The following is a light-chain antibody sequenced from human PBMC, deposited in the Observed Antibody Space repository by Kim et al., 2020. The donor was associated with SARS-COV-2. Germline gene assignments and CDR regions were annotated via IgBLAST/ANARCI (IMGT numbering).Light chain of an antibody. CDR3: QAWDSSKVV. CDR2: QDS. Sequence: SPGQTASITCAGDKLGDKYARWYQQKPGQSPVLVIYQDSKRPSGIPERISGSNSGNTATLTISGTQAMDEADYYCQAWDSSKVVFGGGTQLTVL. V-gene: IGLV3-1*01. J-gene: IGLJ2*01. CDR1: KLGDKY.